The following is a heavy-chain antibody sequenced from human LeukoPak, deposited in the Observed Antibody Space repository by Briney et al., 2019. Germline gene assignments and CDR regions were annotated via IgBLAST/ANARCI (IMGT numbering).Heavy chain of an antibody. J-gene: IGHJ6*03. Sequence: PGGSLRLSCAASGFTFSSYAMSWVRQAPGKGLEWVSAISGTGDRTYYADSVKGRFTMSRDTSKNTLYLQMNSLRAEDTAVYYCARDSSIAAVAGSLGNYYYNYYMDVWGKGTTVTVSS. D-gene: IGHD6-19*01. CDR1: GFTFSSYA. V-gene: IGHV3-23*01. CDR3: ARDSSIAAVAGSLGNYYYNYYMDV. CDR2: ISGTGDRT.